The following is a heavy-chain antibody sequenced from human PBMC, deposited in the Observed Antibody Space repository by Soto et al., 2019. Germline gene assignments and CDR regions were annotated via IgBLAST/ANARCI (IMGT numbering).Heavy chain of an antibody. CDR3: ARARSGIAVAGDDY. J-gene: IGHJ4*02. D-gene: IGHD6-19*01. V-gene: IGHV1-18*01. Sequence: ASVKVSCKASGYTFTSYGISWVRQAPGQGLQWLGWISAYNGNTNYARKRQGRVTMTTDTSTSTAYMELRSLRSDDTTVYYCARARSGIAVAGDDYCGQGTLVTVSS. CDR2: ISAYNGNT. CDR1: GYTFTSYG.